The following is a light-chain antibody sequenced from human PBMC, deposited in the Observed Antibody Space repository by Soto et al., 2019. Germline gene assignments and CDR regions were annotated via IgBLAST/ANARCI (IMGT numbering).Light chain of an antibody. CDR2: DVS. CDR3: SSYTSSSTRV. J-gene: IGLJ2*01. V-gene: IGLV2-14*03. CDR1: NSDVGGYNY. Sequence: QSALTQPASVSGSPGQSITISCTGTNSDVGGYNYVSWYQQHPGKAPRLMIYDVSNRPSGVSNRFSGSKSANTASLTISGLQAEDEADYYCSSYTSSSTRVFGGGTKLTVL.